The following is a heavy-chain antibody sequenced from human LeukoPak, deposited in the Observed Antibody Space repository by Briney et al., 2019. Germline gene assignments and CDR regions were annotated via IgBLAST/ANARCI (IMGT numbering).Heavy chain of an antibody. V-gene: IGHV4-39*01. J-gene: IGHJ4*02. CDR1: GGSISSSSYY. Sequence: SATLSLTCTVSGGSISSSSYYWGWIRQPPGKGLEWIGSIYYSGSTYYNPSLKSRVTISVDTSKNQFSLKLGSVAAADTAVYYCARQVGATEHDYWGQGTLVTVSS. CDR2: IYYSGST. D-gene: IGHD1-26*01. CDR3: ARQVGATEHDY.